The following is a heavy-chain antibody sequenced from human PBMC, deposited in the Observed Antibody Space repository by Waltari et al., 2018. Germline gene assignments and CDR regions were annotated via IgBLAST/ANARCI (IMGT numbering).Heavy chain of an antibody. D-gene: IGHD3-10*01. CDR2: IHTLTGNT. J-gene: IGHJ4*02. CDR1: GYTFTTYT. CDR3: GRVGVQSGADY. V-gene: IGHV1-18*01. Sequence: QVHLVQSGAEMKKPGASVRVSCKASGYTFTTYTITWVRQAPGQGLEWMGWIHTLTGNTDYAKKLQGKVTMTADTSTNTAYMELSNLRSDDSAVYYCGRVGVQSGADYWGQGTLVTVSS.